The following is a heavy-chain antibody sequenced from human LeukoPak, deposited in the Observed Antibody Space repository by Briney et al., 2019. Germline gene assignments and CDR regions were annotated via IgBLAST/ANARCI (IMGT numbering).Heavy chain of an antibody. D-gene: IGHD4-17*01. CDR1: GGSISSGDYY. Sequence: SETLSLTCTVSGGSISSGDYYWSWIRQPPGKGLEWIGYIYYSGSTYYNPSLKSRVTISVDTSKNQFSLKLSSVTAADTAVYYCARMTTVTYSFDYWGQGTLVTVSS. J-gene: IGHJ4*02. V-gene: IGHV4-30-4*01. CDR3: ARMTTVTYSFDY. CDR2: IYYSGST.